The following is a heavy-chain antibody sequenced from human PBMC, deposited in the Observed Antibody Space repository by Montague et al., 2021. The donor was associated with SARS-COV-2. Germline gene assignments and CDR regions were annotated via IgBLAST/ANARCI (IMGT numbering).Heavy chain of an antibody. CDR1: GFSLSTSGMC. D-gene: IGHD5-18*01. J-gene: IGHJ4*02. Sequence: PALVKPTQTLTLTCTFSGFSLSTSGMCVSWIRQPPGKALEWLAVIDWDDGKSYSTSLKTRLTISKDTSKNRVVLTMTNMDPVDTATYYCARMPDQVWLDYWGQGILVTVSS. CDR2: IDWDDGK. CDR3: ARMPDQVWLDY. V-gene: IGHV2-70*01.